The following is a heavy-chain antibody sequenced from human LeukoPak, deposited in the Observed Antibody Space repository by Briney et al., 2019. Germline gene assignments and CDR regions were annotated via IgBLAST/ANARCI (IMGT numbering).Heavy chain of an antibody. CDR2: INHSGST. V-gene: IGHV4-34*01. CDR1: GASFSDSS. CDR3: ARGDTAMVAFDY. J-gene: IGHJ4*02. D-gene: IGHD5-18*01. Sequence: SETLSLTCAVSGASFSDSSWSWIRQPPGKGLEWTGEINHSGSTNYNPSLKSRVTISVDTSKNQFSLKLSSVTAADTAVYYCARGDTAMVAFDYWGQGTLVTVSS.